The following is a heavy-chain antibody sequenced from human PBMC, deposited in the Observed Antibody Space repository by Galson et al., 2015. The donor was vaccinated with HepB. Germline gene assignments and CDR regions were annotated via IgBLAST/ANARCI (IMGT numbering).Heavy chain of an antibody. D-gene: IGHD2-2*01. Sequence: SLRLSCAASGFTFSNYAMHWARQVPGKGLEWVAVLSYDGGSILYADSVKGRFIISRDNSKNTLHLQMNSLTADDTAVYYCAREQRYCSSTSCPSARGLFDYWGQGTLVTVS. V-gene: IGHV3-30*01. CDR1: GFTFSNYA. CDR2: LSYDGGSI. CDR3: AREQRYCSSTSCPSARGLFDY. J-gene: IGHJ4*02.